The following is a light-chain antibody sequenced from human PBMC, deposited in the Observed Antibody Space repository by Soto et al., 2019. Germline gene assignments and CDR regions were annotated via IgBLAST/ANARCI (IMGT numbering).Light chain of an antibody. CDR1: SSNIGAGYD. CDR2: GNS. V-gene: IGLV1-40*01. Sequence: QSVLTQPPTVSGAPGQRVTISCTGSSSNIGAGYDVHWYQQLPGTAPKLVIYGNSNRPSGVPDRFSGSKSGTSASLAITGLQAEDEADYYCQSHDSSLSVVFGGGTKLTVL. J-gene: IGLJ2*01. CDR3: QSHDSSLSVV.